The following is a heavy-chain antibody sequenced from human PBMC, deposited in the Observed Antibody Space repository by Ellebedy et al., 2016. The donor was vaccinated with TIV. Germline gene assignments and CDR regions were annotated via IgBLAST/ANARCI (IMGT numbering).Heavy chain of an antibody. D-gene: IGHD3-10*01. CDR3: ARGLFGSGRYSCDY. Sequence: GESLKISCAASGFTFSNYDMHWVRQIAGKGLEWVSGFGIGGDAYYRASVKGRFTISRDNPKNSMYLQMDSLRAEDTGVYYCARGLFGSGRYSCDYWGQGTLVIVSS. CDR2: FGIGGDA. V-gene: IGHV3-13*01. CDR1: GFTFSNYD. J-gene: IGHJ4*02.